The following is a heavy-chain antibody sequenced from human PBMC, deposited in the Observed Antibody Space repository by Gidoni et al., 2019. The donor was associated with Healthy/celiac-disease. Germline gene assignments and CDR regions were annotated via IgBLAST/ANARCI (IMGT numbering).Heavy chain of an antibody. V-gene: IGHV4-31*03. D-gene: IGHD2-15*01. CDR2: IYYSGST. CDR1: GGSISSGGYY. Sequence: QVQLQESGPGLVKPSQTLSLTCPVSGGSISSGGYYLSWIRQHPGKGLEWIGYIYYSGSTYYNPSRKSRVTISVDTSKNQFSLKLSSVTAADTAVYYCARGQYGGSCYDYWGQGTLVTVSS. J-gene: IGHJ4*02. CDR3: ARGQYGGSCYDY.